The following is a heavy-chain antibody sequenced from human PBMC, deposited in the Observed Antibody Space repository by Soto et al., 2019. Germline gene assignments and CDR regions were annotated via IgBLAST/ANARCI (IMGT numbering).Heavy chain of an antibody. Sequence: QPGGSLRLSCAASGFTFDDYAMHWVRQAPGKGLEWVSGISWNSGSIGYADSVKGRFTTSRDNAKNSLYLQMNSLRAEDTALYYCAKGRYCSGGSCYSNAFDIWGQGTMVTVSS. J-gene: IGHJ3*02. CDR1: GFTFDDYA. CDR2: ISWNSGSI. V-gene: IGHV3-9*01. CDR3: AKGRYCSGGSCYSNAFDI. D-gene: IGHD2-15*01.